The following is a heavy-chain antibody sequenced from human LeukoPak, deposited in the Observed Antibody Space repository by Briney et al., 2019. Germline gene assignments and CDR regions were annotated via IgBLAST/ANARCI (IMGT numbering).Heavy chain of an antibody. D-gene: IGHD6-13*01. Sequence: GGSLRLSCAASGFTFSSYWMHWVRQAPGKGLVWVSRINGEGSITNYVDSVKGRFTISRDNAKNTLYLQINSLRVEDTAVYYCARAYSSSWYNACDIWGQGTLVAVSS. J-gene: IGHJ3*02. CDR2: INGEGSIT. CDR3: ARAYSSSWYNACDI. CDR1: GFTFSSYW. V-gene: IGHV3-74*01.